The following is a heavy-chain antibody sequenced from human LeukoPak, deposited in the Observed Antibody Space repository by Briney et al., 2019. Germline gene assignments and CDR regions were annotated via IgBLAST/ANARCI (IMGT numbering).Heavy chain of an antibody. Sequence: ASVKVSCKASGYPFTGYYIYWVRQAPGQGLDWMGWINSDSGGTNNAQKFQGRVTMTRDTSISTAYMEVSSLRSDDTAVYYCARATKVVSGKAAWFDPWGQGTLVTGSS. V-gene: IGHV1-2*02. CDR1: GYPFTGYY. CDR3: ARATKVVSGKAAWFDP. D-gene: IGHD6-19*01. CDR2: INSDSGGT. J-gene: IGHJ5*02.